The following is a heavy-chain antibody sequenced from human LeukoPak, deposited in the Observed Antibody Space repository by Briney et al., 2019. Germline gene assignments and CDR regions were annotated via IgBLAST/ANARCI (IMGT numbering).Heavy chain of an antibody. D-gene: IGHD6-13*01. V-gene: IGHV3-11*01. CDR2: ISSSGSTI. CDR3: ARDSPPGIAGLRPSVYAFDI. Sequence: GGSLRLSCAASGFTFSDYYMSWIRQAPGKGLEWVSYISSSGSTIYYADSVKGRFTISRDNAKNSLYLQMNSLRAEDTAVYYCARDSPPGIAGLRPSVYAFDIWGQGTMVTVSS. CDR1: GFTFSDYY. J-gene: IGHJ3*02.